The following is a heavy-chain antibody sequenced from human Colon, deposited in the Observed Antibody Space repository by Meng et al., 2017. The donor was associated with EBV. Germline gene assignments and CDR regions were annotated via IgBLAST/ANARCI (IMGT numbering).Heavy chain of an antibody. Sequence: QGQVRGSAPGLVNPSQTLSLTCTASGGSISRGNHYWSWIRQHPGKGLEYIGYIYYSGSTYYNPSLKSRVIISVDTSKNQFSLRLNSVTAADTAVYYCASLYGDSSVWYLDLWGRGTLVTVSS. CDR2: IYYSGST. V-gene: IGHV4-31*03. CDR1: GGSISRGNHY. CDR3: ASLYGDSSVWYLDL. J-gene: IGHJ2*01. D-gene: IGHD4-17*01.